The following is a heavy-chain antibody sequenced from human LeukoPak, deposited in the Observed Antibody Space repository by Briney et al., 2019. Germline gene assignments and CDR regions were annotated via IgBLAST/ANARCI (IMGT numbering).Heavy chain of an antibody. CDR1: GYTFTGYY. Sequence: ASVKVSCKASGYTFTGYYMHWVRQAPGQGLERMGWINPNSGGTNYAQKFQGRVTMTRDTSISTAYMELSRLRSDDTAVYYCRTDRYGDYGDYIDYWGQGTLVTVSS. V-gene: IGHV1-2*02. D-gene: IGHD4-17*01. CDR2: INPNSGGT. J-gene: IGHJ4*02. CDR3: RTDRYGDYGDYIDY.